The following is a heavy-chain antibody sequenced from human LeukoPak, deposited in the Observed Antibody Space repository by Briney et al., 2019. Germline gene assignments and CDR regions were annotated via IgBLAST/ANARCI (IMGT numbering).Heavy chain of an antibody. D-gene: IGHD2-15*01. Sequence: PSETLSLTCTVSGGSISSSSYYWGWIRQPPGKGLEWIGSIYYSGSTYYNPSLKSRVTISVDTSKNQFSLKLSSVTAADTAVYYCARTYCGGGSCYSGRGWFDPWGQGTLVTVSS. CDR3: ARTYCGGGSCYSGRGWFDP. CDR2: IYYSGST. CDR1: GGSISSSSYY. V-gene: IGHV4-39*07. J-gene: IGHJ5*02.